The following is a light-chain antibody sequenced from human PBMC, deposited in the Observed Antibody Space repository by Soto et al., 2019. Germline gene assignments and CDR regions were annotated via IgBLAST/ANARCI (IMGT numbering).Light chain of an antibody. CDR1: NIGNKS. J-gene: IGLJ2*01. V-gene: IGLV3-21*04. Sequence: SYELTQPPSVSVAPGKTATITCGGNNIGNKSVHWYQQKPGQAPVLVIYYDSDRPSGIPERFSGSNSGNTATLTISRVEAGDEADYYCQVWDSSSDLRVFGGGTKLTVL. CDR3: QVWDSSSDLRV. CDR2: YDS.